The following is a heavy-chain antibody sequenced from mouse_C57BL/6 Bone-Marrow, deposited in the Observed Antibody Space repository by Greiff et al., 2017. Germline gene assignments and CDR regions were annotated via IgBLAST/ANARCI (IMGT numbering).Heavy chain of an antibody. D-gene: IGHD2-4*01. CDR1: GYTFTSYT. V-gene: IGHV1-4*01. CDR3: AGNDYDGY. Sequence: VKLMESGAELARPGASVKMSCKASGYTFTSYTMHWVKQRPGQGLEWIGYINPSSGYTKYNQKFKDKATLTADKSSSTAYMQLSSLTSEDSAVYYCAGNDYDGYWGQGTTLTVSS. CDR2: INPSSGYT. J-gene: IGHJ2*01.